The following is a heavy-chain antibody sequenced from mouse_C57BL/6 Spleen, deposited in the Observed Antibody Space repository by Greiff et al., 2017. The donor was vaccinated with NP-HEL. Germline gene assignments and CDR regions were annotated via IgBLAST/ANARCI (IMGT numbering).Heavy chain of an antibody. CDR3: ARGDYVMDY. Sequence: EVKVEESGPGLVKPSQSLSLTCSVTGYSITSGYYWNWIRQFPGNKLEWMGYISYDGSNNYNPSLKNRISITRDTSKNQFFLKLNSVTTEDTATYYCARGDYVMDYWGQGTSVTVSS. CDR1: GYSITSGYY. V-gene: IGHV3-6*01. D-gene: IGHD2-4*01. CDR2: ISYDGSN. J-gene: IGHJ4*01.